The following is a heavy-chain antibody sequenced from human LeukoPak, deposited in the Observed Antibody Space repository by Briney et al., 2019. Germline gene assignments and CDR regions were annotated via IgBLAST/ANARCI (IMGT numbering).Heavy chain of an antibody. CDR3: ARAVYCSSTSCYREWFDP. Sequence: SETLSLTCAVYGGSFSGYYWNWIRQPPGKGLEWIGEINHSGSTNYNPSLKSRVTISVDTSKNQFSLKLSSVTAADTAVYYCARAVYCSSTSCYREWFDPWGQGTLVTVSS. V-gene: IGHV4-34*01. CDR1: GGSFSGYY. J-gene: IGHJ5*02. CDR2: INHSGST. D-gene: IGHD2-2*01.